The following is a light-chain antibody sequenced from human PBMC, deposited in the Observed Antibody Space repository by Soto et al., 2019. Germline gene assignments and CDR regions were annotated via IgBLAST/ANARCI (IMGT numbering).Light chain of an antibody. CDR1: QSVIYSTNNKNC. J-gene: IGKJ1*01. CDR2: WAS. CDR3: QQYLAIPRT. Sequence: DIVMTQSPDSLAVSLGERATINRKSSQSVIYSTNNKNCLAWYQQKPGQPPKLLIYWASTRESGVPDRFSGSGSGTDFTLTSSSLQAEDVAVYYCQQYLAIPRTFGQGTKVDIK. V-gene: IGKV4-1*01.